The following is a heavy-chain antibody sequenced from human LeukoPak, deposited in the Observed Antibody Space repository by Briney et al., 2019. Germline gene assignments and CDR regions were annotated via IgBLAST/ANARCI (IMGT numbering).Heavy chain of an antibody. Sequence: ASVKVSCKASGGTFSSYANSWVRQAPGQGLEWKGGIIPIFGTANYAQKFQGRVTMTEDTSTDTAYMELSSLRSEDTAVYYCATAYSPYYYDSSANKGGAFDIWGQGTMVTVSS. CDR3: ATAYSPYYYDSSANKGGAFDI. J-gene: IGHJ3*02. D-gene: IGHD3-22*01. CDR2: IIPIFGTA. CDR1: GGTFSSYA. V-gene: IGHV1-69*06.